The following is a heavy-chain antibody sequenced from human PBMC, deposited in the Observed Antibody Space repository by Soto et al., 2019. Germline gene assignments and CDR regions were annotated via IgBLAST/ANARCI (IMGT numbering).Heavy chain of an antibody. CDR1: GYTFSTYG. CDR2: ISVYSGDT. D-gene: IGHD1-26*01. CDR3: ARDRRDSVSDRRAFDI. V-gene: IGHV1-18*01. Sequence: ASVKVSCKASGYTFSTYGISWVRQAPGQGLEYMGWISVYSGDTNYAQKVQGRVTMTTDTSTSTAYMEPKSLRSDDTAVYYCARDRRDSVSDRRAFDIWGQGTMVTVSS. J-gene: IGHJ3*02.